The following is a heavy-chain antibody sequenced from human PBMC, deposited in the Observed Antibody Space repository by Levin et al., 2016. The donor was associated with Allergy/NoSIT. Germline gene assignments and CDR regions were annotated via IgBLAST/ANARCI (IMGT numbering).Heavy chain of an antibody. J-gene: IGHJ4*02. V-gene: IGHV1-24*01. CDR2: FDPEDAET. CDR3: ATDRISDYYDSSGYSC. D-gene: IGHD3-22*01. Sequence: WVRQAPGQGLEWMGSFDPEDAETIYAQNFQGRVTMTEDTSTDTAYMELSSLRSEDTAVYYCATDRISDYYDSSGYSCWGQGTLVTVSS.